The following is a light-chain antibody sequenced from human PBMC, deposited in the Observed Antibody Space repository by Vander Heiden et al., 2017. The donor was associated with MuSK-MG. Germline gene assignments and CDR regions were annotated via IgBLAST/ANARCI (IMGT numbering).Light chain of an antibody. CDR1: SSDIGSYSY. CDR2: DVS. J-gene: IGLJ2*01. CDR3: NSYTTSSTVL. Sequence: QSALTQPASLSRSPGQSIPISCTGTSSDIGSYSYVSWDQQHPGKAPKLMIDDVSNRTSGVSYRFSGSKSGNTASLTISGLQAEDEADYYCNSYTTSSTVLFGGGTKLTVL. V-gene: IGLV2-14*03.